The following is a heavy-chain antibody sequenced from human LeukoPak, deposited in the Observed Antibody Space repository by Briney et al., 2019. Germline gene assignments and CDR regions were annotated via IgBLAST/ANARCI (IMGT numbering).Heavy chain of an antibody. CDR1: GGTFSSYA. J-gene: IGHJ6*02. V-gene: IGHV1-69*01. CDR3: AGLRFLEWLSHYYYYYYGTDV. D-gene: IGHD3-3*01. CDR2: IIPIFGTA. Sequence: SVKVSCKASGGTFSSYAISWVRQAPGQGLEWMGGIIPIFGTANYAQKFQGRVTITADESTSTAYMELSSLRSEDTAVYYCAGLRFLEWLSHYYYYYYGTDVWGQGTTVTVSS.